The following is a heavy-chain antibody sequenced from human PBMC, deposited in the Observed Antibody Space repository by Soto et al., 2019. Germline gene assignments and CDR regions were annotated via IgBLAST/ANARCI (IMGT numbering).Heavy chain of an antibody. V-gene: IGHV3-23*01. CDR2: ISNSGTAT. D-gene: IGHD3-16*01. J-gene: IGHJ4*02. CDR3: TSGGY. CDR1: GFTFSSTA. Sequence: PGGSLRLSCVASGFTFSSTAMSWVRQAPGKGLDWVSAISNSGTATYYADSVKGRFTISRDNSDNTLFLQMSSLSADDTAVYYCTSGGYWGQGTLVTVSS.